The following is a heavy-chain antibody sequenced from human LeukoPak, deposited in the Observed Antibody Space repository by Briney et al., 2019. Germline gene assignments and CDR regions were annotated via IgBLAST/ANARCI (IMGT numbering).Heavy chain of an antibody. CDR1: GGSLSSSSDY. D-gene: IGHD3-3*01. Sequence: SETLSLTCTVSGGSLSSSSDYWGWIRQPPGKGLEWIGSIYYSGRTYYNPSLKSRVTISVDTSKNQFSLKLSSVTAADTAVYYCARGRNDFWIGYYSDLDAFDIWGQGTMVTVSS. V-gene: IGHV4-39*01. CDR3: ARGRNDFWIGYYSDLDAFDI. J-gene: IGHJ3*02. CDR2: IYYSGRT.